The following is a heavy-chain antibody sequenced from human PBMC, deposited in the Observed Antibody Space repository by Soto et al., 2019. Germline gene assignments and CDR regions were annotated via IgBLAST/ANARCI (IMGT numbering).Heavy chain of an antibody. CDR2: IYYSGST. CDR1: GGSISSGGYY. CDR3: ARFYYYGSGSYSAFDI. J-gene: IGHJ3*02. D-gene: IGHD3-10*01. V-gene: IGHV4-31*03. Sequence: PSETLSLTCTVSGGSISSGGYYWSWIRQHPGKGLEWIGYIYYSGSTYYNPSLKSRVTISVDTSKNQFSLKLSSVTAADTAVYYCARFYYYGSGSYSAFDIWGQGTMVTVS.